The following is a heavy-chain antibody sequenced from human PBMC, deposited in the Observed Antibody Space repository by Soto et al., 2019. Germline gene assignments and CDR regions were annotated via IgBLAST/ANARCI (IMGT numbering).Heavy chain of an antibody. D-gene: IGHD6-25*01. CDR1: GYSFTSYW. V-gene: IGHV5-10-1*01. CDR3: ASSGSYYYYGMDV. CDR2: IDPSDSYT. J-gene: IGHJ6*02. Sequence: PGESLKISCKGSGYSFTSYWISWVRQMPGKGLEWMGRIDPSDSYTNYSPSFQGHVTISVDKSISTAYLQWSSLKASDTAMYYCASSGSYYYYGMDVWGQGTTVTVSS.